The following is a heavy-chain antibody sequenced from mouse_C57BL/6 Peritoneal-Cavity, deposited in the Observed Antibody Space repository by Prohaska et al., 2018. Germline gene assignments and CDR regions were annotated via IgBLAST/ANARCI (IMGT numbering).Heavy chain of an antibody. CDR2: INTNNGGT. CDR3: ALLITTVVAEYYFDY. Sequence: THYYMNCMTQSHGKSIEWIGDINTNNGGTRYNQKFKGKAKLTVDKSSSTAYMELRSLTSEDSAVYYCALLITTVVAEYYFDYWGQGTTLTVSS. J-gene: IGHJ2*01. V-gene: IGHV1-26*01. D-gene: IGHD1-1*01. CDR1: THYY.